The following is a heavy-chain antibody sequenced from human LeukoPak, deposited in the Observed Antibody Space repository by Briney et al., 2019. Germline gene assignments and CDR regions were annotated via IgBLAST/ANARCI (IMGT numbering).Heavy chain of an antibody. CDR1: GFTFSSYW. V-gene: IGHV3-74*01. CDR3: ARGVKYCSSTSCYNWFDP. CDR2: INSDGCST. D-gene: IGHD2-2*01. Sequence: GGSLRLSCAASGFTFSSYWMHWVRQAPGKGLVWVSRINSDGCSTSYADSVKGRFTISRDNAKNTLYLQMNSLRAEDTAVYYCARGVKYCSSTSCYNWFDPWGQGTLVTVSS. J-gene: IGHJ5*02.